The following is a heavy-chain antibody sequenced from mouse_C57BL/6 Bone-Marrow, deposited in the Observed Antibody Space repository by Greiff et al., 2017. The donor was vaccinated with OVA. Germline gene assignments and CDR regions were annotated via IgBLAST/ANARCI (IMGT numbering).Heavy chain of an antibody. CDR2: IRNKPNGSTT. V-gene: IGHV7-3*01. J-gene: IGHJ2*01. Sequence: EVMLVESGGGLVQPGDSLSLSCAASGYTFTNYYMSWVRQPPGKALEWLAFIRNKPNGSTTEYSASVKGRFTISRDNSQSILYLQMYALSSEHTAKYYVVKYKGRVDVDHFDYWGQGTALTVSS. CDR3: VKYKGRVDVDHFDY. D-gene: IGHD1-1*01. CDR1: GYTFTNYY.